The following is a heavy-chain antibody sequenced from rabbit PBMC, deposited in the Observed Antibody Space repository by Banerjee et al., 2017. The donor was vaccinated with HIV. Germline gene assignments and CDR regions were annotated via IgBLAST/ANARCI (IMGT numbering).Heavy chain of an antibody. J-gene: IGHJ4*01. CDR2: IYSDNSGTT. D-gene: IGHD1-1*01. Sequence: QEQLEESGGGLVQPGGSLTLSCKASGFDFSNYYMCWVRQAPGKGLEWIACIYSDNSGTTYYASWAKGRFTISKTSSTTVTLQMTSLTAADTATYFCARGGFTDYHFWGPGTLVTVS. CDR1: GFDFSNYY. V-gene: IGHV1S45*01. CDR3: ARGGFTDYHF.